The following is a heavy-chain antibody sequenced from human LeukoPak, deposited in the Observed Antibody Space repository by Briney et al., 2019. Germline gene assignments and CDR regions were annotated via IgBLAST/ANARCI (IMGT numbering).Heavy chain of an antibody. CDR2: ITSSSSFI. D-gene: IGHD6-19*01. J-gene: IGHJ4*02. CDR1: GFTFSSYW. Sequence: PGGSLRLTCAASGFTFSSYWMSWVSQAPGKGLEWVSSITSSSSFIYYADSVKGRFTISRDNAKNSLYLQMNSLRAEDTAVYYCGRESSGWSVDYSGQGTLVTVSS. CDR3: GRESSGWSVDY. V-gene: IGHV3-21*01.